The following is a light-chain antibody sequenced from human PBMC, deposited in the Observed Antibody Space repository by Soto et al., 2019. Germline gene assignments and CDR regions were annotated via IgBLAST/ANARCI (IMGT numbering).Light chain of an antibody. CDR1: QSISNY. CDR3: QQTYRTPRT. CDR2: AAA. V-gene: IGKV1-39*01. Sequence: IRVTASSCSLAASLRDRGTITCRASQSISNYLNGCQQKPGKAPKTLIYAAASLQSGVPSRFSGSGSGTEFTLTISSLQPEDFATDYCQQTYRTPRTFGQGTKVDIK. J-gene: IGKJ1*01.